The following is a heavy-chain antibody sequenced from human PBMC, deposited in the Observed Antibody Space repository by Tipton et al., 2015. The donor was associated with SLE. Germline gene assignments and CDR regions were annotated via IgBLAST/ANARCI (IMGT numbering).Heavy chain of an antibody. CDR3: ARDERVRGVLGY. CDR2: IYYSGST. D-gene: IGHD3-10*01. V-gene: IGHV4-31*03. J-gene: IGHJ4*02. Sequence: TLSLTCTVSGGSISSGGYYWSWIRQHPGKGLEWIGYIYYSGSTYYNPSLKSRVTISVDTSKNQFSLKLSSVTAADTAVYYCARDERVRGVLGYWSQGTLVTVSS. CDR1: GGSISSGGYY.